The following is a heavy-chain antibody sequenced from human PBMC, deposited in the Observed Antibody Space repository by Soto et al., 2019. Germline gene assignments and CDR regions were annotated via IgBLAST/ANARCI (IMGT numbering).Heavy chain of an antibody. J-gene: IGHJ4*02. CDR1: GESINGYY. CDR2: VYFSGSN. Sequence: SETLSLTCTVSGESINGYYWSWIRQPPGKGLEWIGYVYFSGSNNYNPSLKSRVTISVNTSKQQVSLRLSSVTAADTAVYYCARSIATPGTNIDYWGQGALVTVSS. D-gene: IGHD6-13*01. V-gene: IGHV4-59*01. CDR3: ARSIATPGTNIDY.